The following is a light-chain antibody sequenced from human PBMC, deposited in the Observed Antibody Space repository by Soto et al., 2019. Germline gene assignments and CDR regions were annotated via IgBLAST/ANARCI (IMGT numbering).Light chain of an antibody. CDR3: ATWDDSLDVHV. CDR2: GNN. Sequence: QSVLTPPPSASGTPGQTIPISCSGGSSNIGINTVNWYEHLPGTAPRLLIYGNNQRPSGVPDRFSGSKSGTSASLAISGLQSEDEGHYYCATWDDSLDVHVFGTGTKLTVL. J-gene: IGLJ1*01. V-gene: IGLV1-44*01. CDR1: SSNIGINT.